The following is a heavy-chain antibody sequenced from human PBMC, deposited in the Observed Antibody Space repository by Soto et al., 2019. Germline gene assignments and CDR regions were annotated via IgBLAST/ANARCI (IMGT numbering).Heavy chain of an antibody. CDR1: GGSIETFY. CDR2: ISSSGST. CDR3: ARILRDSQGWYHHDF. V-gene: IGHV4-59*01. Sequence: SETLSLTCTVSGGSIETFYWSWIRQPPGKGLEWIGYISSSGSTSYNPSLESRVTVSVDTAKNEFSLKLNSVTAADTATYYCARILRDSQGWYHHDFWGQGTLVTVSS. D-gene: IGHD6-19*01. J-gene: IGHJ4*02.